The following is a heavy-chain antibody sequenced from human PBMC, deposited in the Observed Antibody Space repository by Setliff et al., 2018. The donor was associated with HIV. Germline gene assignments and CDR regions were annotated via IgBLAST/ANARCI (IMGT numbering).Heavy chain of an antibody. V-gene: IGHV3-11*01. Sequence: GSLRLSCAASGFTFSDYYMSWIRQAPGKGLEWVSYISRSGTIIYYADSVKGRFTISRDNAKNSLYLQMNSLRAEDTAVYYCANRLRGYNKWYYFDYWGQGTLVTVSS. CDR1: GFTFSDYY. D-gene: IGHD1-1*01. CDR2: ISRSGTII. CDR3: ANRLRGYNKWYYFDY. J-gene: IGHJ4*02.